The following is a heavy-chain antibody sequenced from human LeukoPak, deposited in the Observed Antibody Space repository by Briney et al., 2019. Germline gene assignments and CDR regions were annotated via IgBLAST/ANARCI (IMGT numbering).Heavy chain of an antibody. CDR3: ARSAVPGYYDILTGYYDTYYYYYYMDV. CDR2: IYPGDSDT. Sequence: GESLKISCKGSGYSFTSYWIGWVRQMPGKGLEWMGIIYPGDSDTRYSPSFQGQVIISADKSISTAYLQWSSLKASDTAMYYCARSAVPGYYDILTGYYDTYYYYYYMDVWGKGTTVTVSS. CDR1: GYSFTSYW. J-gene: IGHJ6*03. D-gene: IGHD3-9*01. V-gene: IGHV5-51*01.